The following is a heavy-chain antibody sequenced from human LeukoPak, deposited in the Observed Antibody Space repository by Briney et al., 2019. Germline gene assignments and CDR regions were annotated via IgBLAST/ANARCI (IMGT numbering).Heavy chain of an antibody. CDR3: ARVIANSGSYLDAFDI. J-gene: IGHJ3*02. CDR1: GYTFTCYY. Sequence: ASVKVSCKASGYTFTCYYMHWVRQAPGQGLEWMGIINPSGGSTSYAQKFQGRVTMTRDMSTSTVYMELSSLRSEDTAVYYCARVIANSGSYLDAFDIWGQGTMVTVSS. CDR2: INPSGGST. V-gene: IGHV1-46*01. D-gene: IGHD1-26*01.